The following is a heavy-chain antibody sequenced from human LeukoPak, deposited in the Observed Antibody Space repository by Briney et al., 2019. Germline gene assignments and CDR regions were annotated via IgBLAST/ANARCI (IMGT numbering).Heavy chain of an antibody. CDR1: GYTFTSYA. Sequence: GASVKVSCKASGYTFTSYAMHWVRQAPGQRLEWMGWSNAGNGNTKYSQEFQGRVTITRDTSASTAYMELSSLRPEDTALYYCAKGRQYAFDIWGQGTMVTVSS. D-gene: IGHD4-11*01. CDR3: AKGRQYAFDI. J-gene: IGHJ3*02. V-gene: IGHV1-3*01. CDR2: SNAGNGNT.